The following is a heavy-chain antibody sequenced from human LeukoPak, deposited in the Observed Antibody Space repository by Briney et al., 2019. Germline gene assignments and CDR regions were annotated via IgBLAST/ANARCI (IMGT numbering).Heavy chain of an antibody. D-gene: IGHD1-26*01. J-gene: IGHJ4*02. CDR2: IWYDGSNK. V-gene: IGHV3-33*01. Sequence: GGSLRLSCAASGFTFSSYGMHWVRQAPGKGLEWVAVIWYDGSNKYYGDSVKGRFTISRDNSKNTLYLQMNSLRAEDTAVYYCARGYSGSFPAGYWGQGTLVTVSS. CDR1: GFTFSSYG. CDR3: ARGYSGSFPAGY.